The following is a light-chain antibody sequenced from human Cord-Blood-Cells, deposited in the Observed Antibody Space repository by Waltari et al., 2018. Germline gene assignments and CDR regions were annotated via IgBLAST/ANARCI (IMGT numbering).Light chain of an antibody. CDR3: CSYAGSYTWV. Sequence: QSALTQPRPVSGSPRQSVTISCTGTRSDVGGYNYVSWYQQHPGKAPKLMIYDVSKRPSGVPDRFSGSKTGNTASLTISGLQAEDEADYYCCSYAGSYTWVFGGGTKLTVL. V-gene: IGLV2-11*01. J-gene: IGLJ3*02. CDR1: RSDVGGYNY. CDR2: DVS.